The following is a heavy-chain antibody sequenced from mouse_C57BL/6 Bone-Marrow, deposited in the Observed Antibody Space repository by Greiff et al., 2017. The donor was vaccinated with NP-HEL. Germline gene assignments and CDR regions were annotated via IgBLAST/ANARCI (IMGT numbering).Heavy chain of an antibody. Sequence: DVMLLESGDGLVKPGASLKLSCAASGFTFSSYAMSWVRQTPEKRLEWVGYISRGGGYTYYADTVKGRFTISRDNARNTLYLQMSSLRSEDTAMYYCTVTVVATGDYFDDWGQGTTLTVSS. CDR3: TVTVVATGDYFDD. D-gene: IGHD1-1*01. J-gene: IGHJ2*01. CDR1: GFTFSSYA. CDR2: ISRGGGYT. V-gene: IGHV5-9-1*02.